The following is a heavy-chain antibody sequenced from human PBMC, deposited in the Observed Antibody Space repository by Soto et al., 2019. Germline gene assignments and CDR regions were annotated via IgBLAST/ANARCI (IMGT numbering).Heavy chain of an antibody. J-gene: IGHJ4*02. CDR2: LNPDGSRT. Sequence: EVQLVESGGGLVQPGGSLRLSCAASGFTFSSYWMHWVRQAPGTGLVWVSRLNPDGSRTSYADSVKGRFTISRDNAKNTLYLQMNSLRAEDTALYYCASVRTGYYNFDYWGQGTLVNVAS. CDR3: ASVRTGYYNFDY. CDR1: GFTFSSYW. V-gene: IGHV3-74*01. D-gene: IGHD3-9*01.